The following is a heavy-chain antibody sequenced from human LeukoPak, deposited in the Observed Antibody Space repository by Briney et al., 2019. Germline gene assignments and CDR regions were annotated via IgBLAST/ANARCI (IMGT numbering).Heavy chain of an antibody. CDR3: AKAPPWFDP. CDR2: IYYSGST. V-gene: IGHV4-59*01. J-gene: IGHJ5*02. Sequence: PSETLSLTCTVSGGSLSSYYWSWIRQPPGEGLEWSGYIYYSGSTNYNPSLKSRVTISVDTSKNQFSLKLSSVTAADTAVYYCAKAPPWFDPWGQGTLVTVSS. CDR1: GGSLSSYY.